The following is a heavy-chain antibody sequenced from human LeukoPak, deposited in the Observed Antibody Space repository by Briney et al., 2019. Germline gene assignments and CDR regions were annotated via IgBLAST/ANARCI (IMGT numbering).Heavy chain of an antibody. CDR1: GYTFTGYY. D-gene: IGHD3-22*01. J-gene: IGHJ4*02. CDR3: ARDRGYYYDSSGYYEPAY. CDR2: INPNSGGT. V-gene: IGHV1-2*06. Sequence: ASVKVSCKASGYTFTGYYMHWVRQAPRQGLEWMGRINPNSGGTNYAQKFQGRVTMTRETSISTAYMELSRLRSDDTAVYYCARDRGYYYDSSGYYEPAYWGQGTLVTVSS.